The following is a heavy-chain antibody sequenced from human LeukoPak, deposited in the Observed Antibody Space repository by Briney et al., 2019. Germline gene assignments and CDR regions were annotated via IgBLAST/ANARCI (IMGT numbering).Heavy chain of an antibody. V-gene: IGHV4-39*01. D-gene: IGHD1-26*01. J-gene: IGHJ4*02. CDR3: ASWGATHHYFDS. CDR1: GGSIRSGSYY. CDR2: IYYSGIT. Sequence: LETLSLTCTVSGGSIRSGSYYWGWIRQPPGKGLEWIGSIYYSGITYYNPPLKSRVTISVDTSKNQFSLKLSSVTAADTAVYYCASWGATHHYFDSWGRGTLVTVSS.